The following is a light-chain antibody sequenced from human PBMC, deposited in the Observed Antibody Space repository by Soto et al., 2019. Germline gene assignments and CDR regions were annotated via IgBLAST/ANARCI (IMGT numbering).Light chain of an antibody. V-gene: IGKV1-27*01. CDR3: QNYNWPPFT. CDR2: AAS. Sequence: DIQMTQSPSSLSASVGDRVTISCRASQGISNYLAWYQQKPGKAPRLLIYAASSLQSGVSFQFTGSGSGTDFTLTISSLQPEDVATYYCQNYNWPPFTFGPGTKVDIK. CDR1: QGISNY. J-gene: IGKJ3*01.